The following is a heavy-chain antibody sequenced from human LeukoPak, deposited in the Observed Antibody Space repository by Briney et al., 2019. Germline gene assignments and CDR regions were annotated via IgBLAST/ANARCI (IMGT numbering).Heavy chain of an antibody. CDR3: ASILGYCSSTSCYKEDY. Sequence: SETLSLTCAVSGGSISSSNWWSWVRQPPGQGLEWIGEIYHSGSTNYNPSLKSRVTISVDKSKNQFSLKLSSVTAADTAVYYCASILGYCSSTSCYKEDYWGQGTLVTVSS. D-gene: IGHD2-2*02. V-gene: IGHV4-4*02. J-gene: IGHJ4*02. CDR1: GGSISSSNW. CDR2: IYHSGST.